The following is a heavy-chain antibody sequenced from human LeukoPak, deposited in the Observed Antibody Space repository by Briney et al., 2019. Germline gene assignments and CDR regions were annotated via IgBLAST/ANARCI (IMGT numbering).Heavy chain of an antibody. J-gene: IGHJ4*02. CDR2: IYYSGST. Sequence: SETLSLTCTVYGGSISSYYWSWIRQPPGKGLEWIGYIYYSGSTNYNTSLKSRVTISVDTSKNQFSLKLSSVTAADTAVYYCARGEDDSSGYYLYYFDYWGQGTLVTGSS. CDR3: ARGEDDSSGYYLYYFDY. D-gene: IGHD3-22*01. CDR1: GGSISSYY. V-gene: IGHV4-59*12.